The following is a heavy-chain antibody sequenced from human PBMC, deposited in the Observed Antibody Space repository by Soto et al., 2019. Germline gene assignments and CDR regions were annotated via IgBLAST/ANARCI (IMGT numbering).Heavy chain of an antibody. Sequence: GGSLRLSCAASGFTFSSYGMHWVRQAPGKGLEWVAVIWYDGSNKYYADSVKGRFTISRDNSKNTLYLQMNSLRAEDTAVYYCARDQGRLYPYYYGMDVWGQGTTVTVS. D-gene: IGHD1-1*01. CDR1: GFTFSSYG. CDR2: IWYDGSNK. V-gene: IGHV3-33*01. J-gene: IGHJ6*02. CDR3: ARDQGRLYPYYYGMDV.